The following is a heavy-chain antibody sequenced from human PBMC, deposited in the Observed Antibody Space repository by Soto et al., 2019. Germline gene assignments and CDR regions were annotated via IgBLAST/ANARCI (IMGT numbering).Heavy chain of an antibody. Sequence: TLSLTGTVSGGSISSGDYYWSWIRQPPGKGLEWIGYIYYSGSTYYNPSLKSRVTISVDTSKNQFSLKLSSVTAADTAVYYCARARIAVAQRSEYYYYYGMDVWGQGTTVTVSS. J-gene: IGHJ6*02. CDR3: ARARIAVAQRSEYYYYYGMDV. D-gene: IGHD6-19*01. V-gene: IGHV4-30-4*01. CDR1: GGSISSGDYY. CDR2: IYYSGST.